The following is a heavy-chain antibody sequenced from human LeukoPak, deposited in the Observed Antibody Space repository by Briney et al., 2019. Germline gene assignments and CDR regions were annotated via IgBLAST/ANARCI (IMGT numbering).Heavy chain of an antibody. V-gene: IGHV1-2*02. J-gene: IGHJ4*02. CDR2: INPNSGGT. D-gene: IGHD3-10*01. CDR3: ARAISRYYGSGSYYNLGY. CDR1: GYTFTSYG. Sequence: ASVKVSCKASGYTFTSYGISWVRQAPGQGLEWMGWINPNSGGTNYAQKFQGRVTMTRDTSISTAYMELSRLRSDDTAVYYCARAISRYYGSGSYYNLGYWGQGTLVTVSS.